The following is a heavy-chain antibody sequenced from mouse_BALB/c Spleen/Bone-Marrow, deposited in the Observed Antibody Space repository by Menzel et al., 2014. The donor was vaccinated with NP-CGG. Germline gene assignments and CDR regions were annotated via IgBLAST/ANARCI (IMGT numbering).Heavy chain of an antibody. CDR3: TRLHYYGYSAY. D-gene: IGHD1-2*01. CDR2: INPDSSTI. V-gene: IGHV4-1*02. J-gene: IGHJ3*01. Sequence: EVQLVESGGGLVQPGGSLKLSCAASGFDFSRYWMSWVRQAPGKGLEWIGEINPDSSTINYTPSLKDKFIISRDNAKXTLYLQKSKVRSEDTALYYCTRLHYYGYSAYWGQGTLVTVST. CDR1: GFDFSRYW.